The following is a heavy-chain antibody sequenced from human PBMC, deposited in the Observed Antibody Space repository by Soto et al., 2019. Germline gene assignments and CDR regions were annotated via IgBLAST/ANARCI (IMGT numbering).Heavy chain of an antibody. Sequence: GESLKISCQGPGYTFTNHWITWVRQMPGKGLEWMGGINPSDSHTNYSPSFQGHVTMSVDKSISTAYLQWSNLKASDTAMYYCARHASYYVSSGYFGTYWGQGTLVTVSS. CDR3: ARHASYYVSSGYFGTY. CDR2: INPSDSHT. D-gene: IGHD3-22*01. V-gene: IGHV5-10-1*01. J-gene: IGHJ4*02. CDR1: GYTFTNHW.